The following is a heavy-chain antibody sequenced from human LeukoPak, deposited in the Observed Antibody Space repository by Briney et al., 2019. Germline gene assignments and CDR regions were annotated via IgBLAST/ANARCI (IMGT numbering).Heavy chain of an antibody. V-gene: IGHV3-23*01. CDR3: AKGGSYYYDSSGYLGY. CDR2: ISGSGGST. CDR1: GFTFSSYA. J-gene: IGHJ4*02. D-gene: IGHD3-22*01. Sequence: QPGASLRLSCAASGFTFSSYAMSWVRQAPGKGLEWVSAISGSGGSTYYADSVKGRFTISRDNSKNTLYLQMNSLRAEDTDVYYCAKGGSYYYDSSGYLGYWGQGTLVTVSS.